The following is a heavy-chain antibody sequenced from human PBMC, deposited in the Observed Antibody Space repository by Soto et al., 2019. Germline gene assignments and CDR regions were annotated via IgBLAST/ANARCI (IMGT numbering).Heavy chain of an antibody. J-gene: IGHJ4*02. V-gene: IGHV3-23*01. CDR2: ISGSGGST. CDR3: AMDYYFWSDANSCFDY. Sequence: PGGSLRLSCAASGFTFSSYAMSWVRQAPGKGLEWVSAISGSGGSTYYADSVKGRFTISRDNAKNTLYLQMNSLRAEDTAVYYCAMDYYFWSDANSCFDYWGQGTLVTVSS. CDR1: GFTFSSYA. D-gene: IGHD3-3*01.